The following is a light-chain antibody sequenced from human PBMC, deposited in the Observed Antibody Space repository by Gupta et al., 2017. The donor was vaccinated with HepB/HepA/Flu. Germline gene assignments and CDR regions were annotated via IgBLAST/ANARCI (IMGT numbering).Light chain of an antibody. Sequence: IVLTQFPGTLSLSPGEGATLSCKTSQSINSNYLAWYQQKPGQTPRLVIYDTSRATGIPDRFSGGGSGTEFTLTIRRLEPEDFAMYYCQYYGSSPLYAFGQGTKLEIK. J-gene: IGKJ2*01. CDR2: DTS. CDR1: QSINSNY. CDR3: QYYGSSPLYA. V-gene: IGKV3-20*01.